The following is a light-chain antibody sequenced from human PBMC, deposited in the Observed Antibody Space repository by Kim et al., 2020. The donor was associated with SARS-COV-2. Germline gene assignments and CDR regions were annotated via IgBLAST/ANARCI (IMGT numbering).Light chain of an antibody. CDR2: ATS. V-gene: IGKV1-27*01. J-gene: IGKJ1*01. CDR3: QKYDRAPWT. Sequence: DIQMTQSPSSLSASVGDEVTITCRASQGISNYLAWYHQKPGKAPKLLIYATSTLQSGVPSRFRGSRSGTDFTLIITRLQPEDVATYYCQKYDRAPWTFGQGTKVDIK. CDR1: QGISNY.